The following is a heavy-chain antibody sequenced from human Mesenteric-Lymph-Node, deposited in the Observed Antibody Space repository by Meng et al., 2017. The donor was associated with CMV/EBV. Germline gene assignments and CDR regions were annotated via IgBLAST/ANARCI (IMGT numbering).Heavy chain of an antibody. Sequence: GESLKISCAASGFTFSVYWMAWVRQAPGRGLEWVANIKHDGSQSHYVDSVEGRFSISRDNAKNSLYLQMENLRVEDTAVYYCAREVVGASTFDYWGQGTLVTVSS. CDR3: AREVVGASTFDY. CDR1: GFTFSVYW. D-gene: IGHD1-26*01. CDR2: IKHDGSQS. J-gene: IGHJ4*02. V-gene: IGHV3-7*01.